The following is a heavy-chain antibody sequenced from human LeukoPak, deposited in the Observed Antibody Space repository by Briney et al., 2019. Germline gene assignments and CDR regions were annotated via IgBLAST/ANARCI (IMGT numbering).Heavy chain of an antibody. D-gene: IGHD6-13*01. CDR1: GFTFSSYW. Sequence: GGSLRLSCAASGFTFSSYWMSWVRQAPAKGLEWVAVILYDENNKNSADSVKGRFTISRDNSKNTVYLQMNSLRAEDTAVYYCASNYKIAAAAHYYYYGMDVWGQGTTVTVSS. V-gene: IGHV3-30-3*01. CDR3: ASNYKIAAAAHYYYYGMDV. CDR2: ILYDENNK. J-gene: IGHJ6*02.